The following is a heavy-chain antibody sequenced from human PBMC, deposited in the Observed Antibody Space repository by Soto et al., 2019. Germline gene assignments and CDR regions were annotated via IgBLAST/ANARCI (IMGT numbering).Heavy chain of an antibody. D-gene: IGHD6-6*01. CDR1: GFTFSSYA. Sequence: EVQLLESGGGLVQPGGSLRLSCAASGFTFSSYAMSWVRQAPGKGLEWVSGISDSGGLTYNADSVKGRFTISRDNSKNTLYLQMNSLRAEDTAVYYCARRAFGSSRAFDIWGQGTVVTVSS. V-gene: IGHV3-23*01. CDR2: ISDSGGLT. J-gene: IGHJ3*02. CDR3: ARRAFGSSRAFDI.